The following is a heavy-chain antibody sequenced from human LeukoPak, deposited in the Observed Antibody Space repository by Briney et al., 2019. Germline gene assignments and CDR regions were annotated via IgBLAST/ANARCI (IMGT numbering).Heavy chain of an antibody. CDR2: IIPIFGTA. CDR1: GGTFSSYA. CDR3: ARDPGHYYDSSGSRSWFDP. J-gene: IGHJ5*02. V-gene: IGHV1-69*13. Sequence: SVKVSCKASGGTFSSYAISWVRQAPGQGLEWMGGIIPIFGTANYAQKFQGRVTITADESTSTAYTELSSLRSEDTAVYYCARDPGHYYDSSGSRSWFDPWGQGTLVTVSS. D-gene: IGHD3-22*01.